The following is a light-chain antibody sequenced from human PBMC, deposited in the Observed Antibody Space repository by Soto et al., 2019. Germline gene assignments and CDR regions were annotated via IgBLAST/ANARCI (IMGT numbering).Light chain of an antibody. CDR2: DAS. CDR3: QQRYNWPNT. V-gene: IGKV3-11*01. J-gene: IGKJ2*01. CDR1: QSGGTY. Sequence: EIVLTQSPATLSLSPGETVTLSCTASQSGGTYLAWYQHNLGQAPRLLIYDASNRATGIPARFSCSGSGTDFTLTISSPEPEDFAVYYCQQRYNWPNTFGQGTKLEIK.